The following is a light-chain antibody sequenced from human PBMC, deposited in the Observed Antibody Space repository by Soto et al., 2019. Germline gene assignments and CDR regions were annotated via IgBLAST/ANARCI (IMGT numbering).Light chain of an antibody. CDR2: AAS. V-gene: IGKV1-39*01. Sequence: DIQMTQSPSSLSASIGDRVTITCRASQSISIYLNWYQQKPGKAPKLLIYAASSLQRGVPSTFSGSGSGTDFTLTISSLQPEDFATYYCQQSYNTLRTSGGGTKVEIK. CDR1: QSISIY. CDR3: QQSYNTLRT. J-gene: IGKJ4*01.